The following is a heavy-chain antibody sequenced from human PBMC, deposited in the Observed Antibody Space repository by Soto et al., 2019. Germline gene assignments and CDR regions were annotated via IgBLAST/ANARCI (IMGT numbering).Heavy chain of an antibody. V-gene: IGHV4-59*01. Sequence: QVQLQEWGPGLVKPSETLSLTCTVSGGSISSYYWSWIRQPPGKGLEWIGYIYYSGSTNYNPFLKSRVTISVDTSKNQFSLKLSSVTAADTAVYYCARVWGGAFDIWGQGTMVTVSS. CDR2: IYYSGST. CDR1: GGSISSYY. D-gene: IGHD3-10*01. J-gene: IGHJ3*02. CDR3: ARVWGGAFDI.